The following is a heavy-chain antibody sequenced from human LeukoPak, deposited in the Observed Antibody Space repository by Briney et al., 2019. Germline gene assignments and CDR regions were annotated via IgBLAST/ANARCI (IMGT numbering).Heavy chain of an antibody. Sequence: SETLSLTCTVSGGSISSYYWSWIRQPPGKGREWVGYIYYSGSTNYNPSLKSRVTISVDTSKNQFSLKLSSVTAADTAVYYCARVTRSGSYYYYYGMDVWGQGTTVTVSS. D-gene: IGHD1-26*01. J-gene: IGHJ6*02. CDR2: IYYSGST. V-gene: IGHV4-59*01. CDR1: GGSISSYY. CDR3: ARVTRSGSYYYYYGMDV.